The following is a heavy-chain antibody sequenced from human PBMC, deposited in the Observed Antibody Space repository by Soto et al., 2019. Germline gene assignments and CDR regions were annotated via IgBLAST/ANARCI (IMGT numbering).Heavy chain of an antibody. CDR2: ISIRGGDE. CDR1: GFTFSSYA. Sequence: QVQLVESGGGVVQPGKSLRLSCAASGFTFSSYAMHWARQAPGKGLEWVTVISIRGGDEYYAESVRGRFTISRDDSKNNPNMQMDSLRVEDTAVYYCAKCTIVARDHLDYWGQGTLVTVSS. CDR3: AKCTIVARDHLDY. D-gene: IGHD6-6*01. J-gene: IGHJ4*02. V-gene: IGHV3-30*18.